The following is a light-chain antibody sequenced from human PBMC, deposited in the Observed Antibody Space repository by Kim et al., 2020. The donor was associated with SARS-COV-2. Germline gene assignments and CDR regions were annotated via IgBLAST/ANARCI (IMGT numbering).Light chain of an antibody. J-gene: IGLJ2*01. CDR1: SRDVGGYNY. CDR2: DVS. CDR3: SSYTSSSVV. V-gene: IGLV2-14*04. Sequence: PGPSITISCTGTSRDVGGYNYVSWYQQHPGKAPKLMIYDVSKRPSGVSNRFSGSKSGNTASLTISGLQAEDEADYYCSSYTSSSVVFGGGTKLTVL.